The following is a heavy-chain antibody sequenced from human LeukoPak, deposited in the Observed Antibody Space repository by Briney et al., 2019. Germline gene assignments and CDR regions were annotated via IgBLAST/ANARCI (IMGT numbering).Heavy chain of an antibody. CDR3: ARLGGWYDY. CDR2: IYYSGST. V-gene: IGHV4-39*01. CDR1: GGSISSSSYY. D-gene: IGHD6-19*01. J-gene: IGHJ4*02. Sequence: SETLSLTCIVSGGSISSSSYYWGWIRQPPGKGLEWIGSIYYSGSTYYNPSLKSRVTISVDTSKNQFSLKLSSVTAADTAVYYCARLGGWYDYWGQGTLVTVSS.